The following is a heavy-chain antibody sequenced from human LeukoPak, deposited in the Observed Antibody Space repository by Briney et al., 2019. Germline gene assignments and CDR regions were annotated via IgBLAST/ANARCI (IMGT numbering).Heavy chain of an antibody. Sequence: SETLSLTCTVSGGSLSSYYWSWIRQPPWKGGEGIGYIYYTGSTDYNPSLKSRAAISVDTSKNQFSLKLSSVTAADTAVYYCARGSKAAPGTFDYWGQGTLVTVSS. CDR1: GGSLSSYY. J-gene: IGHJ4*02. V-gene: IGHV4-59*01. CDR2: IYYTGST. CDR3: ARGSKAAPGTFDY. D-gene: IGHD6-13*01.